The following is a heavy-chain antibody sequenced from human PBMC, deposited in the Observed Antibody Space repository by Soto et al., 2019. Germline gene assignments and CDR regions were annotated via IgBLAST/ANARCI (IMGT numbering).Heavy chain of an antibody. V-gene: IGHV4-34*01. Sequence: ETLSLTCAVYGGSFSGYYWTWIRQPPGTGLEWIGEINHSGSTNYNPSLKSRVTISVDTSKNQFSLRLNSVTAADTAVYFCVRSSIEPRIFMYPFDYWGLGTLVTVSS. J-gene: IGHJ4*02. D-gene: IGHD6-6*01. CDR3: VRSSIEPRIFMYPFDY. CDR2: INHSGST. CDR1: GGSFSGYY.